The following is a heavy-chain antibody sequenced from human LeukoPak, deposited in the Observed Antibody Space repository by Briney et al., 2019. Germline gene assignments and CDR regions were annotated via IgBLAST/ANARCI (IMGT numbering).Heavy chain of an antibody. Sequence: PSETLSLTCTVSGGSISSSSYYWGWIRQPPGKGLEWIGSIYYSGSTYYNPSLKSRVTISVDTSKNQFSLKLSSVTAADTAVYYCARDAGKVLFWTPPGWFDPWGQGTLVTVSS. CDR2: IYYSGST. V-gene: IGHV4-39*07. J-gene: IGHJ5*02. CDR3: ARDAGKVLFWTPPGWFDP. CDR1: GGSISSSSYY. D-gene: IGHD3/OR15-3a*01.